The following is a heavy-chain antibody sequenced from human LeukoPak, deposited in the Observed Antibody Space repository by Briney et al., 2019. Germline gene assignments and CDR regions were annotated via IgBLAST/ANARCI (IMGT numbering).Heavy chain of an antibody. CDR1: GGSFSGYY. V-gene: IGHV4-34*01. J-gene: IGHJ5*02. CDR2: INHSGSA. CDR3: ARGPDSGSYFAWFDP. Sequence: NSSETLSLTCAVYGGSFSGYYWNWLRQPPGKGLEWIGEINHSGSAYYNPSLKGRVTISVDTSKNQVSLKLTSVTAADTAVYYRARGPDSGSYFAWFDPWGQGTLVTVSS. D-gene: IGHD3-10*01.